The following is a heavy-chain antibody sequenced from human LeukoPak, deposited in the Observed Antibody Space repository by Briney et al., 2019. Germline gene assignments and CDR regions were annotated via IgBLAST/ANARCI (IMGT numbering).Heavy chain of an antibody. Sequence: GGALRVSCAASGFTFSSYSMNWVRQAPGKGLEWVSYISGSRTIFHADSVKGRFTISRDNTKNTMYRQMNSMRAEDTAVYYCAKKSGSSHYFDCWGQGTLLTVSS. CDR2: ISGSRTI. V-gene: IGHV3-48*01. CDR3: AKKSGSSHYFDC. J-gene: IGHJ4*02. CDR1: GFTFSSYS. D-gene: IGHD1-26*01.